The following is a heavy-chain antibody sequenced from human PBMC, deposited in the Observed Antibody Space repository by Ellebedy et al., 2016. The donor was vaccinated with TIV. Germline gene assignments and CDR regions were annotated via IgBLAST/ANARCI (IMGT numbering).Heavy chain of an antibody. J-gene: IGHJ4*02. D-gene: IGHD4-23*01. Sequence: MPSETLSLTCTVSGGSISSGGYYWSWIRQHPGKGLEWIGYIYYSGSTYYNPSLKSRVTISVDTSKNQFSLKLSSVTAADTAVYYCAKFYGGNEKFFDYWGQGTLVTVSS. CDR3: AKFYGGNEKFFDY. V-gene: IGHV4-31*03. CDR1: GGSISSGGYY. CDR2: IYYSGST.